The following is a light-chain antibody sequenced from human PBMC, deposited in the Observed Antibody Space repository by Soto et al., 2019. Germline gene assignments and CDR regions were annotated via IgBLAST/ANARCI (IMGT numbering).Light chain of an antibody. V-gene: IGKV3-20*01. CDR1: QSVSSSY. CDR3: QQYGNSPPT. Sequence: IVLTQSPGTLSSSPGERATLSCRASQSVSSSYLAWYQQKPGRTPRLLIYGASSRATGIPDRFSGSGSGTDFTLTISRLEPEDFAVYYCQQYGNSPPTFGQGTKVEIK. CDR2: GAS. J-gene: IGKJ1*01.